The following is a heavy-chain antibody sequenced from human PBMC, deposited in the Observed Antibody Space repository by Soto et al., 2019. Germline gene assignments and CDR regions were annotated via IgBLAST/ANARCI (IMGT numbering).Heavy chain of an antibody. CDR1: GFSLSPYW. Sequence: GGSLRLSCAASGFSLSPYWMHWVRQVPGRGLEWVARLSSDGFGAAYADSVKGRFFISRGIARNTLSLQMNSLRADDTAVYYCARDLGGPDYWGRGTSVTVSS. V-gene: IGHV3-74*03. J-gene: IGHJ4*02. D-gene: IGHD3-16*01. CDR3: ARDLGGPDY. CDR2: LSSDGFGA.